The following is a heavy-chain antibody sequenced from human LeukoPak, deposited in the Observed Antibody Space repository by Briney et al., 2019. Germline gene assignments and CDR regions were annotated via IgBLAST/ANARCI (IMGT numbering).Heavy chain of an antibody. J-gene: IGHJ5*02. CDR1: GYTFTSYA. Sequence: EASVKGFCKASGYTFTSYAMHWVRQAPGQRLEWMGWINAGNGNTKYSQKFQSRVTITRDTSASTAYMELSSLRSEDTAVYYCARILGYCSSTSCYDWFDPWGQGTLVTVSS. V-gene: IGHV1-3*01. CDR2: INAGNGNT. CDR3: ARILGYCSSTSCYDWFDP. D-gene: IGHD2-2*01.